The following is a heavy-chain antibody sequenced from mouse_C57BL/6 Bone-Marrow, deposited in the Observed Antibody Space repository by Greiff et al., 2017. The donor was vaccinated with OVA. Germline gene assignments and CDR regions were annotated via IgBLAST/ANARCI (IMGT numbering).Heavy chain of an antibody. CDR3: ARKRGGYSPYYVDS. CDR2: INPNNGGT. Sequence: VQLQQSGPELVKPGASVKISCKASGYTFTDYYMNWVKQSHGKSLEWIGDINPNNGGTSYNQKFKGKATLPVDKSSSTAYMELRSLTSEDSAFYYCARKRGGYSPYYVDSSGPGTPLTVSP. V-gene: IGHV1-26*01. J-gene: IGHJ2*01. D-gene: IGHD2-12*01. CDR1: GYTFTDYY.